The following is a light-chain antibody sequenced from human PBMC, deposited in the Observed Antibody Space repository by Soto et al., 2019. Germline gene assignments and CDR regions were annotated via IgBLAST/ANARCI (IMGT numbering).Light chain of an antibody. J-gene: IGKJ1*01. CDR2: GAS. CDR1: QSVSSSY. CDR3: QEYGSSPVT. V-gene: IGKV3-20*01. Sequence: EIVLTQSPGTLSFSPGERATLSCRASQSVSSSYLAWYQQKPGQAPRLLIYGASSRATGIPDRFSGSGSGTDFTLTISSLEPEEFAVYYCQEYGSSPVTFGQGTKVEIK.